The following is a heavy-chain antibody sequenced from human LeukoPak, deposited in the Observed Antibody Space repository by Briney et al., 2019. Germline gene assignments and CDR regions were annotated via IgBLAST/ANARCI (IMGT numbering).Heavy chain of an antibody. V-gene: IGHV3-30*04. CDR1: GFTFSSYA. J-gene: IGHJ4*02. CDR2: ISYDGSNK. D-gene: IGHD3-22*01. Sequence: PGRSLRLSCAASGFTFSSYAMHWVRQAPGKGLEWVAVISYDGSNKYYADSVKGRFTISRDNSKNTLYLQMNSLRAEDTAVYYCARGGNYYDSSGSNYRLDYCSQGTLVTVSS. CDR3: ARGGNYYDSSGSNYRLDY.